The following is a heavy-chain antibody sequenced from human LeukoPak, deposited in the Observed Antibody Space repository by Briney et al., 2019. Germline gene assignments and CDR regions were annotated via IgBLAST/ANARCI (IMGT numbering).Heavy chain of an antibody. J-gene: IGHJ3*02. V-gene: IGHV4-59*01. CDR3: AREGMVIPDDAFDI. CDR2: IYYSGST. D-gene: IGHD3-22*01. CDR1: GGSISSYY. Sequence: SETLSLTCTVSGGSISSYYWSRIRQPPGKGLEWIGYIYYSGSTNYNPSLKSRVTISVDTSKNQFSLKLSSVTAADTAVYYCAREGMVIPDDAFDIWGQGTMVTVSS.